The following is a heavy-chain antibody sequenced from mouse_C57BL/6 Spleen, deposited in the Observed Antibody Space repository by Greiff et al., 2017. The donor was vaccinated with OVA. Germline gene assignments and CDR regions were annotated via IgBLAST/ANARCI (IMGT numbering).Heavy chain of an antibody. D-gene: IGHD1-1*01. V-gene: IGHV1-9*01. CDR3: IVAPYGY. CDR1: GYTFTGYW. Sequence: VQLQQSGAELMKPGASVKLSCKATGYTFTGYWIEWVKQRPGHGLEWIGEILPGSGNTYYNEKFKGKATLTADKSSSTAYMELRSLTSEDSAVYFCIVAPYGYWGQGTTLTVSS. CDR2: ILPGSGNT. J-gene: IGHJ2*01.